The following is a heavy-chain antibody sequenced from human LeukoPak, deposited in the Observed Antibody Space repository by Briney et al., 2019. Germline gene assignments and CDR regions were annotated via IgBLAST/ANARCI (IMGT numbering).Heavy chain of an antibody. J-gene: IGHJ4*02. D-gene: IGHD5-18*01. CDR2: ISTYNAYK. CDR3: ARQVDTTMALPDY. V-gene: IGHV1-18*01. CDR1: GYTFTNPG. Sequence: ALIKVFRKASGYTFTNPGYSLVPQAPGQGLEWMGWISTYNAYKIYAQKLQGRVTMTTDTSTTTASMELRSLRPDDTAIYYCARQVDTTMALPDYWGQGTLVTVSS.